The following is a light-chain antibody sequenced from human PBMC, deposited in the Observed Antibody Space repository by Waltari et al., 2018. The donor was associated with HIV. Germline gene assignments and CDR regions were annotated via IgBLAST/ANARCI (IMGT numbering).Light chain of an antibody. CDR1: QGISDW. J-gene: IGKJ3*01. CDR3: QQSNSLPFT. V-gene: IGKV1-12*01. CDR2: AAT. Sequence: DIQLTQSPSFVSASVGDEVTITFRASQGISDWVAWYQQHPNRAPKLLIFAATKLHSGVPSRFSGWGYGTNFSLTISRLQPEDFATYFCQQSNSLPFTFGPGTQVDVK.